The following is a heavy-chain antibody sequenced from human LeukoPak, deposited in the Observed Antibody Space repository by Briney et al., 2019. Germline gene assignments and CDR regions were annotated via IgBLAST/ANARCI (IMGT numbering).Heavy chain of an antibody. Sequence: AGNLSFYCAASRFTFTAYLLHWLRQAPGKGLEGLTIIYSDGNAKVYEDYVKGPFTIARDNSKNTMYLQMNSLRAEDTAVYYCVRESEYYFDHSASFDYWGQGTLVTVSS. CDR2: IYSDGNAK. CDR3: VRESEYYFDHSASFDY. J-gene: IGHJ4*02. CDR1: RFTFTAYL. V-gene: IGHV3-30-3*01. D-gene: IGHD3-22*01.